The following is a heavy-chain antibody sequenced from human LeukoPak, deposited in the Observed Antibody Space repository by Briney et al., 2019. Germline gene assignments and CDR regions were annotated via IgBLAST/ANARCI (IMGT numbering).Heavy chain of an antibody. CDR1: GYTFTSYG. D-gene: IGHD3-22*01. CDR3: ARSAAYYYDSSGYYSLFDY. Sequence: ASVKVSCKASGYTFTSYGISWVPQAPGQGLEWMGWISAYNGNTNYAQKLQGRVTMTTDTSTSTAYMELRSLRSDDTAVYYCARSAAYYYDSSGYYSLFDYWGQGTLVTVSS. J-gene: IGHJ4*02. CDR2: ISAYNGNT. V-gene: IGHV1-18*01.